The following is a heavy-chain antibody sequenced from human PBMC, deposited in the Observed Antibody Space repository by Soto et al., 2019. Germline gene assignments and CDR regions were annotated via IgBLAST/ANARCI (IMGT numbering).Heavy chain of an antibody. V-gene: IGHV3-23*01. CDR3: ARDRVESGYPEYFQH. J-gene: IGHJ1*01. CDR2: ISGSGGST. D-gene: IGHD3-22*01. CDR1: GFTFSSYA. Sequence: SLRLSCAASGFTFSSYAMSWVRQAPGKGLEWVSAISGSGGSTYYADSVKGRFTISRDNSKNTLYLQMNSLRAEDTAVYYCARDRVESGYPEYFQHWGQGTLVTVSS.